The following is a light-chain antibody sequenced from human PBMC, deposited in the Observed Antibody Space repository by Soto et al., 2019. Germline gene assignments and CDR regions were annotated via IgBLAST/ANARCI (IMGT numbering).Light chain of an antibody. CDR1: SSNIGNNY. Sequence: QSVLTQPPSVSAAPGQKVTISCSGSSSNIGNNYVSWYQQLPGAAPKLLIYETDKRLSGVPDRISGSKSGTSATLGITGLQAGDEADYHCGTWDSSLSANVFGTGTKVTVL. V-gene: IGLV1-51*02. J-gene: IGLJ1*01. CDR3: GTWDSSLSANV. CDR2: ETD.